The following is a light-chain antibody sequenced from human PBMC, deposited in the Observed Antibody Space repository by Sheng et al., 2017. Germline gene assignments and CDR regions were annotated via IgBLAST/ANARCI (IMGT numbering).Light chain of an antibody. CDR2: WAS. Sequence: DIVMTQSPDSLAVSLGERATINCKSSQSVLYRSNNKNYLAWYQQKAGQPPKLLIYWASTRESGVPDRFSGSGSGTDFTLTITSLQAEDVAVYYCQQYYTTPVTSVGGTEGGDQT. V-gene: IGKV4-1*01. J-gene: IGKJ4*01. CDR3: QQYYTTPVT. CDR1: QSVLYRSNNKNY.